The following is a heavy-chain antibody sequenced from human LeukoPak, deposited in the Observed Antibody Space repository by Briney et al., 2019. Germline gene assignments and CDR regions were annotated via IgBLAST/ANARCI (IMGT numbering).Heavy chain of an antibody. V-gene: IGHV3-9*01. D-gene: IGHD6-13*01. CDR3: AKDFNRQLAGGTSWFDP. CDR2: ISWNSGSI. J-gene: IGHJ5*02. Sequence: PGGSLRLSCAASGFTFDDYAMHWVRQAPGKGLEWVSGISWNSGSIGYADSVKGRFTISRDNAKNSLYLQMNSLRAEDTALYYCAKDFNRQLAGGTSWFDPWGQGTLVTVSS. CDR1: GFTFDDYA.